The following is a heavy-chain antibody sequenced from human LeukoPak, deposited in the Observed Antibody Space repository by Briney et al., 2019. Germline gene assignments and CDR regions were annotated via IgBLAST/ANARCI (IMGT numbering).Heavy chain of an antibody. CDR1: GGSISSYY. D-gene: IGHD3-10*01. J-gene: IGHJ5*02. Sequence: SETLSLTCTVSGGSISSYYWSWIRQPPGKGLEWIGYIYYSGSTNYNPSLKSRVTISVDTSKNQFSLKLSSVTAADTAVYYCAGVLGSGTHGDNWFDPWGQGTLVTVSS. V-gene: IGHV4-59*01. CDR3: AGVLGSGTHGDNWFDP. CDR2: IYYSGST.